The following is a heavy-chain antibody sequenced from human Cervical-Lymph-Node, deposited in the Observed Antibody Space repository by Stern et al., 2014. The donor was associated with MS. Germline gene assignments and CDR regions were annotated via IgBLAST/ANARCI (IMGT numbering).Heavy chain of an antibody. CDR1: GGTFSDYA. D-gene: IGHD1-26*01. V-gene: IGHV1-69*01. J-gene: IGHJ3*02. CDR3: ASYLLGSHDAFDI. Sequence: QVQLMQSGAEVKKPGSTVRVSCKVSGGTFSDYALSWVRQAPGQGLAWMGVILPTFGTTDYAHNFQVRVTITADESTSTANMDLSSLRSEDTAVYYCASYLLGSHDAFDIWGQGTVVTVSA. CDR2: ILPTFGTT.